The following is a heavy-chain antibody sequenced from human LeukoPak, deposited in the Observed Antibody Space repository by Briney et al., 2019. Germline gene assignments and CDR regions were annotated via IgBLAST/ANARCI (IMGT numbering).Heavy chain of an antibody. D-gene: IGHD6-6*01. CDR3: ARGIYSSSSDFDY. Sequence: GSSVQFSSKASGGAFSSYAISWVRQAPGQGLEWMGGIIPIFGTANYAQKFQGRVTITTDESTSTAYMELSSLRSEDTAVYYCARGIYSSSSDFDYWGQGTLVTVSS. CDR2: IIPIFGTA. J-gene: IGHJ4*02. V-gene: IGHV1-69*05. CDR1: GGAFSSYA.